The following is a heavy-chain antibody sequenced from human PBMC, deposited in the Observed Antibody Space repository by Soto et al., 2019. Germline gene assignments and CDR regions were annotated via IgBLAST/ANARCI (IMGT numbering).Heavy chain of an antibody. Sequence: QVQLVQSGAEVKKPGSSVKVSCKASGYTFSNYLLHWVRQAPGQGLEWMGWINAGNGHTKYSQKLHGRVTFTRDTSATTAYIELSSLISEDTAVYYCASPSYGSGSYYWGQGTLVTVSS. V-gene: IGHV1-3*01. CDR3: ASPSYGSGSYY. D-gene: IGHD3-10*01. CDR1: GYTFSNYL. J-gene: IGHJ4*02. CDR2: INAGNGHT.